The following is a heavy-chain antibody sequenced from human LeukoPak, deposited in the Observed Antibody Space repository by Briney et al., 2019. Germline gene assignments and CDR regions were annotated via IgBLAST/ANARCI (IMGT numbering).Heavy chain of an antibody. CDR3: TISELYYRTESYYHSDY. Sequence: GGSLRLSCTTSGFTFDFYAMHWVRQAPGKGLEWVAVMSYDGRYRYYTDSAKGRFTISRDNPKRTLYLEMNSLRPEDSALYYCTISELYYRTESYYHSDYWGEGTLVTVSS. J-gene: IGHJ4*01. D-gene: IGHD3-10*01. CDR1: GFTFDFYA. CDR2: MSYDGRYR. V-gene: IGHV3-30-3*02.